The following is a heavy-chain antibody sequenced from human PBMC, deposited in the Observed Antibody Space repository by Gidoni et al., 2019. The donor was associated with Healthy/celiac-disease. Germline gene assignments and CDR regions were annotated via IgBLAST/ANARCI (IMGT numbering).Heavy chain of an antibody. Sequence: EVQLVESGGGLVQPGGSLRLSCAASGFTFSSSAISWVRQAPGKGLEGFSAMRGRWGSIYYADSVKGRFTISRDNSKNTLYLQMNSLRAEETAVYYCAKTGGGGGNIVVVVAATNFAFDIWGQGTMVTVSS. J-gene: IGHJ3*02. CDR3: AKTGGGGGNIVVVVAATNFAFDI. V-gene: IGHV3-23*04. CDR1: GFTFSSSA. CDR2: MRGRWGSI. D-gene: IGHD2-15*01.